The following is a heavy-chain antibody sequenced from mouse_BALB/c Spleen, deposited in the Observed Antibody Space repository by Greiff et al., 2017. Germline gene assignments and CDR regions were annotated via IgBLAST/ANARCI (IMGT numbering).Heavy chain of an antibody. J-gene: IGHJ2*01. V-gene: IGHV5-15*02. CDR1: GFTFSDYG. CDR3: ARDLYDGYYDY. Sequence: VESGGGLVQPGGSRKLSCAASGFTFSDYGMAWVRQAPGKGPEWVAFISNLAYSIYYADTVTGRFTISRENAKNTLYLEMSSLRSEDTAMYYCARDLYDGYYDYGGQGTTLTVSS. CDR2: ISNLAYSI. D-gene: IGHD2-3*01.